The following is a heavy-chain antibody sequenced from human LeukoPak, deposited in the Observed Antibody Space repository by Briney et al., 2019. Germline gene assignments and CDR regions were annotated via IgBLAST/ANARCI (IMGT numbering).Heavy chain of an antibody. Sequence: SETLSLTCAVYGGSFSGYYWSWIRQPPGKGLEWIGEINHSGSTNYNPSLKSRVTISVDTSKNQFSLKLSSVTAADTAVYYCARHLAYRTSGRGKNYFDYWGQGTLVTVSS. J-gene: IGHJ4*02. CDR3: ARHLAYRTSGRGKNYFDY. D-gene: IGHD3-10*01. V-gene: IGHV4-34*01. CDR1: GGSFSGYY. CDR2: INHSGST.